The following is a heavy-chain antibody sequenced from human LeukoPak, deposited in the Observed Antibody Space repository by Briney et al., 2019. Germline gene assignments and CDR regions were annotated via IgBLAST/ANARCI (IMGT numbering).Heavy chain of an antibody. D-gene: IGHD3-3*01. Sequence: SGTLSLTCAVTGASISNSNWWTWVRQHPGKGLEWIGNVYNSGGTYYNPSLKSRVSISVDTSKNQFSLKLSSVTAADTAVYYCARVSGRSGYYVDYWGQGTLVTVSS. V-gene: IGHV4-4*02. CDR2: VYNSGGT. CDR3: ARVSGRSGYYVDY. CDR1: GASISNSNW. J-gene: IGHJ4*02.